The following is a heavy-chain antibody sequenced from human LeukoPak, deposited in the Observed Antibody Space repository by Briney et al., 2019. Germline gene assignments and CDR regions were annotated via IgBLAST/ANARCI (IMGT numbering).Heavy chain of an antibody. D-gene: IGHD5-12*01. Sequence: PSETLSLTCTVSGGSISSYYWSWIRPPPGKGLGGVGYIHSSGSTTSNPSLKIRVTISADTSKNQFSLKLSSVTAADTAVYYCARGTNDSGYVDFVSWFDPWGQGTLVTVPS. J-gene: IGHJ5*02. V-gene: IGHV4-59*01. CDR1: GGSISSYY. CDR2: IHSSGST. CDR3: ARGTNDSGYVDFVSWFDP.